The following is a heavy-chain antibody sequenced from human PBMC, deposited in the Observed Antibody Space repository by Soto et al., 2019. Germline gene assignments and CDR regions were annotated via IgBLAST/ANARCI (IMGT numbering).Heavy chain of an antibody. V-gene: IGHV6-1*01. J-gene: IGHJ6*02. CDR1: GDSVSSNSAA. Sequence: SQTLSLTCAISGDSVSSNSAAWNWIRQSPSRGLEWLGRTYYRSKWYNDYAVSVKSRITINPDTSKNQFSLQLNSVTPEDTAVYYCGRDLVGAAGCYYYYGMDVWGQGTTVTVSS. CDR3: GRDLVGAAGCYYYYGMDV. D-gene: IGHD2-15*01. CDR2: TYYRSKWYN.